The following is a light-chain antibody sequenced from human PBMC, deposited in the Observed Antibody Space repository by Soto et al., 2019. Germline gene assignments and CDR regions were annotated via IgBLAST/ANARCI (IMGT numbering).Light chain of an antibody. V-gene: IGLV2-14*01. J-gene: IGLJ2*01. CDR2: DVS. CDR1: SSDVCGYNY. Sequence: QSALTQPASVSGSPGQSITISCTGTSSDVCGYNYVSWYQQHPGKAPKLMIYDVSNRPPGVSNRFSGSKPGNTASLTISGLQAEDEADYYCSSYTSSSTLVVFGGGTTVTVL. CDR3: SSYTSSSTLVV.